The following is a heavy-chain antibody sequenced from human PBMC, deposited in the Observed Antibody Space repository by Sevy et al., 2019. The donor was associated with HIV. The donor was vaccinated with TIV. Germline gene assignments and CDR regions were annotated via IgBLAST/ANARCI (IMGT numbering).Heavy chain of an antibody. CDR1: GFTFNRSP. J-gene: IGHJ6*02. D-gene: IGHD3-16*01. Sequence: GGSLRLSCAASGFTFNRSPMHWVRQAPGKGLEWVAVMSYNGNKKYNADSVKGRFTISRDDSKTTLYLQMNSLRPEDTAVYYCAREGVLFEGVIVSYGMDVWGQGTTVTVSS. V-gene: IGHV3-30*04. CDR3: AREGVLFEGVIVSYGMDV. CDR2: MSYNGNKK.